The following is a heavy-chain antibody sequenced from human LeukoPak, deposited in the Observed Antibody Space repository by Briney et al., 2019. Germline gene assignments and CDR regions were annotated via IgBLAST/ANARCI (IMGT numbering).Heavy chain of an antibody. CDR2: INPSGGST. V-gene: IGHV1-46*01. CDR1: GYTFTSYY. CDR3: ARDRHRYDFWSGYKNYDFDY. J-gene: IGHJ4*02. D-gene: IGHD3-3*01. Sequence: ASVKFSCKASGYTFTSYYMHWVRQAPGQGLEWMGIINPSGGSTSYAQKFQGRVTMTRDMSTSTVYMELSSLRSEDTAVYYCARDRHRYDFWSGYKNYDFDYWGQGTLVTVSS.